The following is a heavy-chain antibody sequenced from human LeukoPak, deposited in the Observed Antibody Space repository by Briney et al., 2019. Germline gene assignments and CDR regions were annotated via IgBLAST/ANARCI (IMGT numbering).Heavy chain of an antibody. Sequence: GASVKVSCKASGYTFTSYGISWVRQAPGQGLEWMGWISAYNGNTNYAQKLQGRVTMTTDTSTSTAYMELRSLRSDDTAVYYCARDPASTWFGELLLDYWGQGTLVTVSS. CDR1: GYTFTSYG. CDR3: ARDPASTWFGELLLDY. D-gene: IGHD3-10*01. V-gene: IGHV1-18*01. CDR2: ISAYNGNT. J-gene: IGHJ4*02.